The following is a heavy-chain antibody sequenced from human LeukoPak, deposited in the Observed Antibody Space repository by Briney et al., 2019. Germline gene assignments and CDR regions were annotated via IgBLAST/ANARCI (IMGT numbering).Heavy chain of an antibody. V-gene: IGHV4-34*01. J-gene: IGHJ4*02. Sequence: SETLSLTCAVYGGSFSGYYWSWIPQPPGKGLEWIGEINHSGSTNYNPSLKSRVTISVDTSKNQFSLKLSSVTAADTAVYYCARVPEYSGSYYGLFDYWGQGTLVTVSS. CDR1: GGSFSGYY. CDR2: INHSGST. D-gene: IGHD1-26*01. CDR3: ARVPEYSGSYYGLFDY.